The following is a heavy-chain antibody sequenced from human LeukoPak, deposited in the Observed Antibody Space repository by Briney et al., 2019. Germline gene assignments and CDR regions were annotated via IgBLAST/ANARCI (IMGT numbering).Heavy chain of an antibody. CDR1: GGSISSYY. J-gene: IGHJ4*02. CDR3: ARAKGGYYYGSGSYYTPYFDY. CDR2: IYTSGST. D-gene: IGHD3-10*01. V-gene: IGHV4-4*07. Sequence: SETLSLTCTVSGGSISSYYWSWIRQPAGKGLEWIGRIYTSGSTNYNPSLKSRVTMSVDTSKNQCSLKLSSVTAADTAVYYCARAKGGYYYGSGSYYTPYFDYWGQGTLVTVSS.